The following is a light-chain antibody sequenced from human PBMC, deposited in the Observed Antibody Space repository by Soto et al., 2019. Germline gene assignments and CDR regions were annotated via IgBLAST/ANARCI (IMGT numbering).Light chain of an antibody. CDR3: QTWGTGTVV. Sequence: QPVLTQSPSASASLGASVKLTCTLSSGHSSYPIAWHQQQPEKGPRYLMKLNSDGSHTKGDGIPDRFSGSSSGAERYLTISRLQSEDEADYYCQTWGTGTVVFGGGTKLTVL. J-gene: IGLJ2*01. CDR2: LNSDGSH. V-gene: IGLV4-69*01. CDR1: SGHSSYP.